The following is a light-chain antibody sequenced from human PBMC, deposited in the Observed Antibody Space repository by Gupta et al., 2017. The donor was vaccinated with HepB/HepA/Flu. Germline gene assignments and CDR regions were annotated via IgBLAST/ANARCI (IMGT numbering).Light chain of an antibody. Sequence: QSALTQPASVSGSPEESIAISCTGTSSDIGNYNIVSWYQQHPGKAPKLIIYEVNKRPPGVSHRFSGSKSGDTASLTISGLQAADEATYYCCAYSATYTLLLFGGGTKLTVL. J-gene: IGLJ2*01. V-gene: IGLV2-23*02. CDR3: CAYSATYTLLL. CDR2: EVN. CDR1: SSDIGNYNI.